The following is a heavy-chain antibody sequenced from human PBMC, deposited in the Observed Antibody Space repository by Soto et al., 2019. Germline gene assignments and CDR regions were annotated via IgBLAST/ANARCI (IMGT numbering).Heavy chain of an antibody. Sequence: GGSLRLSCAASGFTFSSYWMSWVRQAPGKGLEWVANIKQDGSEKYYVDSVKGRFTISRDNAKNSLYLQMNSLRAEDTAVYYCARGGPYYGDSYYYYYYMDVWGKGTTVTVSS. J-gene: IGHJ6*03. CDR2: IKQDGSEK. V-gene: IGHV3-7*01. CDR3: ARGGPYYGDSYYYYYYMDV. D-gene: IGHD4-17*01. CDR1: GFTFSSYW.